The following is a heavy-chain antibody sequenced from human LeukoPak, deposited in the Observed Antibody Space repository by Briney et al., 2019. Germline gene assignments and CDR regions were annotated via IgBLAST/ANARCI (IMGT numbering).Heavy chain of an antibody. Sequence: GRSLRLSCAASGFNFNNYDMDWVRQAPGKGLEWVAVIWDEGSNKYYAESVKGRFTISRDNSKKMLYLQMNSLRVEDTAVYYCARERGGQDWDFDLWGRGTLVTVS. CDR1: GFNFNNYD. CDR2: IWDEGSNK. J-gene: IGHJ2*01. CDR3: ARERGGQDWDFDL. D-gene: IGHD3-10*01. V-gene: IGHV3-33*04.